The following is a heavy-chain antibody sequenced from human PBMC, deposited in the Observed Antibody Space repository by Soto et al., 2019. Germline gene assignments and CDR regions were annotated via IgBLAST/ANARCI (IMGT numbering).Heavy chain of an antibody. CDR1: GYTFTNQY. CDR3: ARGHRSSGKIFDS. Sequence: GASVKVSCKASGYTFTNQYMHWVRQAPGQGLEWMGIINPLGGSTNYAEKFQGRVTMTRDTSTSTVYMELSSLRFEDTAVYYCARGHRSSGKIFDSWGQGTLVTVSS. J-gene: IGHJ4*02. V-gene: IGHV1-46*01. D-gene: IGHD3-22*01. CDR2: INPLGGST.